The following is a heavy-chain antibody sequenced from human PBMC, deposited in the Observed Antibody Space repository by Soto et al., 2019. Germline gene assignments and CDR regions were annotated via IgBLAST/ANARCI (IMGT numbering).Heavy chain of an antibody. CDR3: AKFYCISIMCQVPAAKSTGGFET. CDR1: GFTFSSYA. Sequence: EPQLLESGGGLGHPGGSLRISCAASGFTFSSYAMSWVRQAPGKGLEWVAAISGSGVGTYYADSVRGRSTISRDNSKKTVDLQMNSLRAEDTAVYYCAKFYCISIMCQVPAAKSTGGFETGGQGTLVTVS. D-gene: IGHD2-2*01. V-gene: IGHV3-23*01. CDR2: ISGSGVGT. J-gene: IGHJ3*02.